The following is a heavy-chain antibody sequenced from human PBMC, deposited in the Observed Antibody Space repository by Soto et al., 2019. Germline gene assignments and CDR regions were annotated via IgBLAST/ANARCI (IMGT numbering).Heavy chain of an antibody. CDR3: ARDAYCSSTSCSPYYYYYYGMDV. J-gene: IGHJ6*02. V-gene: IGHV1-2*02. CDR2: INPNSGGT. D-gene: IGHD2-2*01. CDR1: GYTFTGYY. Sequence: ASVKVSCKASGYTFTGYYMHWVRQAPGQGLEWMGWINPNSGGTNYAQKFQGRVTMTRDTSISTAYMELSRLRSDDTAVYYCARDAYCSSTSCSPYYYYYYGMDVWGQGTTVTVSS.